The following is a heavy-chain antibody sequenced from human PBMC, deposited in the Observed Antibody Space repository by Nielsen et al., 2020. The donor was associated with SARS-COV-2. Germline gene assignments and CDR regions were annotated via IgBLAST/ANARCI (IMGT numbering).Heavy chain of an antibody. CDR3: ARLGYCSSTSCYGTYFDY. J-gene: IGHJ4*02. D-gene: IGHD2-2*01. CDR1: GFTFSSYW. V-gene: IGHV3-7*03. Sequence: GESLKISCAASGFTFSSYWMSWVRQAPGKGLEWVANIKQDGSEKYYVDSVKGRFTISRDNAKNSLYLQMNSLRAEDTAVYYCARLGYCSSTSCYGTYFDYWGQGTLVTVSS. CDR2: IKQDGSEK.